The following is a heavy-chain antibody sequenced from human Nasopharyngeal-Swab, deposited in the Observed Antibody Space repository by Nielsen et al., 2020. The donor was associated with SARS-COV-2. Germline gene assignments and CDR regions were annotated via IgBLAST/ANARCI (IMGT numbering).Heavy chain of an antibody. J-gene: IGHJ5*02. D-gene: IGHD1-26*01. V-gene: IGHV3-74*01. CDR1: GFIFSNYW. CDR3: VKDLAGRYGS. Sequence: GESLKISCAGSGFIFSNYWMHWVRQSPGAGLVWVSRTDENARITNYADSVNGRFTISRDNAHNTLYLEMNNLKAEDTAVYYCVKDLAGRYGSWGLGTLVTVSS. CDR2: TDENARIT.